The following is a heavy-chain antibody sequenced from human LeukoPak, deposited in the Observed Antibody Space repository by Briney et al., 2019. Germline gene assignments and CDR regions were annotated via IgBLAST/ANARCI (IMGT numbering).Heavy chain of an antibody. Sequence: ASVKVSCKASGYTFTSYGISWVRQAPGQGLEWMGWISAYNGNTNYAQKLQGRVTMTTDTSTSTAYMELRSLRSDDTAVYYCARDSLPYYYDSSGQSEDYWGQGTLVTVSS. CDR3: ARDSLPYYYDSSGQSEDY. CDR2: ISAYNGNT. D-gene: IGHD3-22*01. V-gene: IGHV1-18*01. CDR1: GYTFTSYG. J-gene: IGHJ4*02.